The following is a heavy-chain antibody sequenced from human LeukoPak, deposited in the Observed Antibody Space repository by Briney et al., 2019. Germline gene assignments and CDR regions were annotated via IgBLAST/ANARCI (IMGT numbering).Heavy chain of an antibody. CDR1: GYSFTGYY. CDR3: ATALGVVDFDY. CDR2: INPNSGGT. Sequence: ASVKVSCKASGYSFTGYYMHWVRQAPGQGLEWMGWINPNSGGTNHAQKFQGRVTMTRDTSISTAYMELSSLTSDDTAVYYCATALGVVDFDYWGQGTLVTVSS. V-gene: IGHV1-2*02. J-gene: IGHJ4*02. D-gene: IGHD3-3*01.